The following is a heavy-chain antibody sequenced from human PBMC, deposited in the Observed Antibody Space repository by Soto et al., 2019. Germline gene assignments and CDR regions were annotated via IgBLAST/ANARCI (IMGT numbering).Heavy chain of an antibody. J-gene: IGHJ5*02. Sequence: PSETLSLTCIVSGGSINNSGYYWCWIRQPPGKGLEWIGSIYWSGRTKYNPSLKSRVSVFVDMSKNQFSLNLSSLTAADTAVYYCARQGDDMWFAPWGQGTLVTVSS. CDR3: ARQGDDMWFAP. V-gene: IGHV4-39*01. CDR1: GGSINNSGYY. D-gene: IGHD3-22*01. CDR2: IYWSGRT.